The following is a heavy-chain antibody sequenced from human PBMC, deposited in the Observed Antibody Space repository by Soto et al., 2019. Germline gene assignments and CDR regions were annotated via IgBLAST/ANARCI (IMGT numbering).Heavy chain of an antibody. CDR2: IHYSGST. CDR3: ARGGVAARKGRWFDP. J-gene: IGHJ5*02. CDR1: GGSISGYY. V-gene: IGHV4-59*01. Sequence: GPGPDFSSETLSLTCTVSGGSISGYYWGWIRQPPGKGLEWIGYIHYSGSTNYNPSLRSRVTISVDTPKNQFSLKVNSMTAADTAIYYCARGGVAARKGRWFDPWGQGTLVTVSS. D-gene: IGHD6-25*01.